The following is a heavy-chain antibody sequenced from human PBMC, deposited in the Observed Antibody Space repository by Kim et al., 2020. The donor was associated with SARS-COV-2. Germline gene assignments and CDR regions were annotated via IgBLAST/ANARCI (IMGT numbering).Heavy chain of an antibody. CDR3: ARGNRYYDILTGYYDNWFDP. J-gene: IGHJ5*02. CDR2: MNPNSGNT. Sequence: ASVKVSCKASGYTFTSYDINWVRQATGQGLEWMGWMNPNSGNTGYAQKFQGRVTMTRNTSISTAYMELSSQRSEDTAVYYCARGNRYYDILTGYYDNWFDPWGEGTLVTVSS. D-gene: IGHD3-9*01. V-gene: IGHV1-8*01. CDR1: GYTFTSYD.